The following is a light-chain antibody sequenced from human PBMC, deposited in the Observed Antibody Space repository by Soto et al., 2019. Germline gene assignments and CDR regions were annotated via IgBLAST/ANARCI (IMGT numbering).Light chain of an antibody. CDR2: GAS. CDR1: QSVSSN. V-gene: IGKV3-15*01. J-gene: IGKJ5*01. CDR3: QQYDNWSIT. Sequence: IVMTQSPATLSVSPGERATLSCRASQSVSSNLAWYQQNPGQAPRLLIYGASTRATGIPARFSGSGSGTEFSLTISSLQSEDFAVYYCQQYDNWSITFGQGTRLEIK.